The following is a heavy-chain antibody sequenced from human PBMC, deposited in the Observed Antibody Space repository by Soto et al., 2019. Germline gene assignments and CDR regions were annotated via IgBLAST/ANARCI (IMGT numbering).Heavy chain of an antibody. V-gene: IGHV3-23*01. J-gene: IGHJ5*02. CDR2: ISGSGGST. CDR1: GFTFSSYA. Sequence: GGSLRLSCAASGFTFSSYAMSWVRQAPGKGLEWVSAISGSGGSTYYADSVKGRFTISRDNSKNTLYLQMNSLRAEDTAVYYCAKDSRGGSGSYSFRSLYNWFDAWGQGTLVTVSS. CDR3: AKDSRGGSGSYSFRSLYNWFDA. D-gene: IGHD3-10*01.